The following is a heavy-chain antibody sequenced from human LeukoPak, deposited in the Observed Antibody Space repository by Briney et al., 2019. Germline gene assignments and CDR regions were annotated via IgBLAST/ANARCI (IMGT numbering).Heavy chain of an antibody. V-gene: IGHV4-4*02. CDR3: ARHSGYYYARDAFDI. CDR1: GGSISSSNW. D-gene: IGHD3-22*01. J-gene: IGHJ3*02. CDR2: IYHSGST. Sequence: SETLSLTCAVSGGSISSSNWWSWVRPPPGKGLEWIGEIYHSGSTNYNPSLKSRVTISVDKSKNQFSLKLSSVTAADTAVYYCARHSGYYYARDAFDIWGQGTMVTVSS.